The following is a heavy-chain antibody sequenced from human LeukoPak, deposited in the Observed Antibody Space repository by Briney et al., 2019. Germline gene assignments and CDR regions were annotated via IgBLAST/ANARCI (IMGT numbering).Heavy chain of an antibody. CDR1: GFTFSNYA. CDR3: AKKVGLVSAPLYYFDV. J-gene: IGHJ4*02. V-gene: IGHV3-23*01. D-gene: IGHD5/OR15-5a*01. CDR2: ISGPAGSW. Sequence: GGSLRLFCAASGFTFSNYAMSRVRQAPGKGLEWVSAISGPAGSWDYADVVKGRFTISRDNSKNTLFLQMNSLSPEDTAIYYCAKKVGLVSAPLYYFDVWGQGTLVTVSS.